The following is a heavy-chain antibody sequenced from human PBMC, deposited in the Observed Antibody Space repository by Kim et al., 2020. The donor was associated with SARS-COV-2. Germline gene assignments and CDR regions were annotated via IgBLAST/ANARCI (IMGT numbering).Heavy chain of an antibody. V-gene: IGHV3-9*01. CDR2: ISWNSGSI. CDR1: GFTFGDYA. D-gene: IGHD6-19*01. Sequence: GGSLRLSCAASGFTFGDYAMHWVRQAPGKGLEWVSGISWNSGSIGYADSVKGRFTISRDNAKNSLYLQMNSLRAEDTALYYCAKDLASQSVAGLDYYYYYGMDVWGQGTTVTVSS. J-gene: IGHJ6*02. CDR3: AKDLASQSVAGLDYYYYYGMDV.